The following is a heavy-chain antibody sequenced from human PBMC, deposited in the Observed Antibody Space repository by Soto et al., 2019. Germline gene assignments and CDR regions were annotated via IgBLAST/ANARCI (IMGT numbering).Heavy chain of an antibody. D-gene: IGHD4-4*01. Sequence: SETLSLTCAVSGGSISSGGYSWSRIRQPPGKGLEWIGYIYHSGSTYYNPSLKSRVTISVDRSKNQFSLKLSSVTAADTAVYYCASYSNYNQHNWFDPWGQGTLVTVSS. CDR2: IYHSGST. CDR1: GGSISSGGYS. J-gene: IGHJ5*02. CDR3: ASYSNYNQHNWFDP. V-gene: IGHV4-30-2*01.